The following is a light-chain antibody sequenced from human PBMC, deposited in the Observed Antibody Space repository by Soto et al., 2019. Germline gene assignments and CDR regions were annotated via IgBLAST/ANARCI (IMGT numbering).Light chain of an antibody. J-gene: IGKJ1*01. CDR2: DAS. Sequence: DMQMTQYPSTLSASVGDRVTITCRASQSISSWLAWYQQKAGKAPKLLIYDASTLESGVPSRFSGSGSGTEFTLTISSLQPDDFATYYCQQYNSYWGTFGQGTKVDIK. CDR3: QQYNSYWGT. V-gene: IGKV1-5*01. CDR1: QSISSW.